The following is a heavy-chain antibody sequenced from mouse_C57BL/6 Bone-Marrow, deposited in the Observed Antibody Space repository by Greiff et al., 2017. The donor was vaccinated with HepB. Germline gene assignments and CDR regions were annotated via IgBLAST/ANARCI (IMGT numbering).Heavy chain of an antibody. CDR2: IDPENGDT. J-gene: IGHJ4*01. D-gene: IGHD2-4*01. CDR1: GFNIKDDY. Sequence: EVQRVESGAELVRPGASVKLSCTASGFNIKDDYMHWVKQRPEQGLEWIGWIDPENGDTEYASKFQGKATITADTSSNTAYLQLSSLTSEDTAVYYCTTTYYDYPYAMDYWGQGTSVTVSS. CDR3: TTTYYDYPYAMDY. V-gene: IGHV14-4*01.